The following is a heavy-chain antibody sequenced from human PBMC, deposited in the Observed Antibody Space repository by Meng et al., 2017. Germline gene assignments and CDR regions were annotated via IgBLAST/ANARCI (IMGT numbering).Heavy chain of an antibody. J-gene: IGHJ6*02. CDR2: IYHSGST. D-gene: IGHD3-22*01. Sequence: SETLSLTCTASGYSISSGYYWGWIRQPPGKGLEWIGSIYHSGSTYYNPSLKSRVTISVDTSKNQFSLKLSSVTAAGTAVYYCARDCNYYDSSGYPYYYGMDVWGQGTTVTVSS. CDR3: ARDCNYYDSSGYPYYYGMDV. CDR1: GYSISSGYY. V-gene: IGHV4-38-2*02.